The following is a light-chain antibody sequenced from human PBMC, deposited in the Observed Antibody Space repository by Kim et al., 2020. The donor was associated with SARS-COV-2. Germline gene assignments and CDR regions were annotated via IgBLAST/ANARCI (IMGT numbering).Light chain of an antibody. J-gene: IGKJ4*01. CDR2: AAS. V-gene: IGKV1-33*01. CDR3: QQYDNTPLT. Sequence: DIQMTQSPSSLSASVGDRVTITCQASQDISNYLNWYQQKPGKAPKLLIYAASNLETGVPSRFSGSGSGTDFTFTISSLQPEDIATYYCQQYDNTPLTFGRGTKVDIK. CDR1: QDISNY.